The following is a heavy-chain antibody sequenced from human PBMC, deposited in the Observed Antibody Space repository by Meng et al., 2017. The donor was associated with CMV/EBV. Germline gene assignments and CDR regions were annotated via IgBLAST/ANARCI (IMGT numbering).Heavy chain of an antibody. CDR1: GFTFSSYA. J-gene: IGHJ4*01. Sequence: GSVRLSCVGSGFTFSSYALSWVRQAPGKGLEWVSTVSGSSITTYYADSVKGRFTISRDNYNDILSLEMNSLRAEDTALYYCVKDHKDWGHGTLVTVSS. CDR3: VKDHKD. V-gene: IGHV3-23*01. CDR2: VSGSSITT.